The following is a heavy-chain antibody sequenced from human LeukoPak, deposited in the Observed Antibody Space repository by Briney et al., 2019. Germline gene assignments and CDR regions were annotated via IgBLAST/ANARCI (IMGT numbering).Heavy chain of an antibody. CDR2: ISGSGGST. D-gene: IGHD3-22*01. J-gene: IGHJ4*02. Sequence: PGGSLRLSCAASGFTFSSYSMNWVRQAPGKGLEWVSAISGSGGSTYYADSVKGRFTISRDNSKNTLYLQMNSLRAEDTAVYYCAKTNYYDSSGYSSYFDCWGQGTLVTVSS. CDR3: AKTNYYDSSGYSSYFDC. V-gene: IGHV3-23*01. CDR1: GFTFSSYS.